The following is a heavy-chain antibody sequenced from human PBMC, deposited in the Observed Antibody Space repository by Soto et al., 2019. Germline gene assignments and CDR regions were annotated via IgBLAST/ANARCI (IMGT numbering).Heavy chain of an antibody. J-gene: IGHJ4*02. D-gene: IGHD6-13*01. CDR3: ARGGREYYSSSWLN. CDR2: IIPIFGTA. V-gene: IGHV1-69*13. CDR1: GGTFSSYA. Sequence: GASVKVSSKASGGTFSSYAISWVRQAPGQGLEWMGGIIPIFGTANYAQKFQGRVTITADESTSTAYMELSSLRSEDTAVYYCARGGREYYSSSWLNWGQGTLVTVSS.